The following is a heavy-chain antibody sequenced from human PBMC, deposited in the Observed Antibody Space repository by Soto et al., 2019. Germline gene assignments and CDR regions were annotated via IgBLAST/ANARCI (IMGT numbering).Heavy chain of an antibody. Sequence: SETLSLTCTVSGGSISSYYWSWIRQPPGKGQEWIGEINHSGSTNDHPSLKSRVTMSVDTSKNQFSLKLNSVTAADSAVYYCARSGQYAGMDVWGQGTTVT. J-gene: IGHJ6*02. CDR1: GGSISSYY. V-gene: IGHV4-34*01. CDR2: INHSGST. CDR3: ARSGQYAGMDV. D-gene: IGHD2-2*01.